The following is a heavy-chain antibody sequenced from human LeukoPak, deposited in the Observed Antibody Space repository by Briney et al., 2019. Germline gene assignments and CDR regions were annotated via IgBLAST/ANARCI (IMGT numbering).Heavy chain of an antibody. D-gene: IGHD2-15*01. CDR3: AREYCSGGSCFGMAFDI. CDR1: GYTFTSYY. CDR2: INPSGGST. J-gene: IGHJ3*02. V-gene: IGHV1-46*01. Sequence: ASVKVSCKASGYTFTSYYMHWVRQAPGQGLEWMGIINPSGGSTSYAQKFQGRVTMTRDMSTSTVYMELSSLRPEDTAVYYCAREYCSGGSCFGMAFDIWGQGTMVTVSS.